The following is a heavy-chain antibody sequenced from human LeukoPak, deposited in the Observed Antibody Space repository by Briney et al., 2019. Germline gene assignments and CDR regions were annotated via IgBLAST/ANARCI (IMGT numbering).Heavy chain of an antibody. V-gene: IGHV1-46*01. J-gene: IGHJ4*02. CDR2: INPNSGST. D-gene: IGHD3-10*01. CDR3: ARDPQIGELLVFDY. CDR1: GYTFTGYH. Sequence: ASVKVSCKASGYTFTGYHMHWVRQAPGQGLEWMGWINPNSGSTSYAQKFQGRVTMTRDTSTSTVYMELSSLRSEDTAVYYCARDPQIGELLVFDYWGQGTLVTVSS.